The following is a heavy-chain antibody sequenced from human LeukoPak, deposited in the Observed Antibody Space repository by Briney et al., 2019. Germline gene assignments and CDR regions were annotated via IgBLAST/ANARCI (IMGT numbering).Heavy chain of an antibody. CDR3: ARALRWHYYFDY. Sequence: PSEPLPLTCTVSGGSISSGDYYWSWIRQPPGKGLEWIGYIYYSGSTYYNPSLKSRVTISVDTSKNQFSLKLSSVTAADTAVYYCARALRWHYYFDYWGQGTLVTVSS. CDR1: GGSISSGDYY. V-gene: IGHV4-30-4*08. D-gene: IGHD4-23*01. CDR2: IYYSGST. J-gene: IGHJ4*02.